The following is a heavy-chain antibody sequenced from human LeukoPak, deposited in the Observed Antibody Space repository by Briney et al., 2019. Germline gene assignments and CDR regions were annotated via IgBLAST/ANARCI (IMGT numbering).Heavy chain of an antibody. D-gene: IGHD7-27*01. Sequence: PGGSLRLSCAASGFTSSSSWLHWVRQAPGRGLVWVSRISRDVTNTAYGDSVKGRFTISRDNAKNTLYLQMNSLRVDDTGVYYCTRGDWGSALSWGRGTMVTVSS. J-gene: IGHJ3*01. CDR1: GFTSSSSW. V-gene: IGHV3-74*01. CDR3: TRGDWGSALS. CDR2: ISRDVTNT.